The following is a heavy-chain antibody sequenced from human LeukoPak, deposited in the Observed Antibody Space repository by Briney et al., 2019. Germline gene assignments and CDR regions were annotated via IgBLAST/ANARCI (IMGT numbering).Heavy chain of an antibody. CDR1: RFTFSSYA. D-gene: IGHD1-7*01. V-gene: IGHV3-23*01. CDR2: IGGSGGGI. J-gene: IGHJ4*02. Sequence: PGGSLRLSCAASRFTFSSYAMSWVRQAPGMRLEWVSTIGGSGGGIYYADSVKGRFTISRDNSQSTLYLQMNSLAAEDTAVYYCAKDAIPGNSMWDYFDYLGEGTLVTVSS. CDR3: AKDAIPGNSMWDYFDY.